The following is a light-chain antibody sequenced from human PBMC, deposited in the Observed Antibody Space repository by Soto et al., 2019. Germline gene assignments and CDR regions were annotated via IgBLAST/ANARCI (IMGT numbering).Light chain of an antibody. CDR1: SSDVGGYNY. J-gene: IGLJ3*02. CDR2: DVS. CDR3: CSYAGSYTWV. V-gene: IGLV2-11*01. Sequence: QSVLTQPRSVSGSPGQSVTISCTGTSSDVGGYNYVSWYQRHPDKAPKLMIYDVSKRPSGVPDRFSGSKSGNTASLTISGLQAEDEADYYCCSYAGSYTWVFGGGTKLTVL.